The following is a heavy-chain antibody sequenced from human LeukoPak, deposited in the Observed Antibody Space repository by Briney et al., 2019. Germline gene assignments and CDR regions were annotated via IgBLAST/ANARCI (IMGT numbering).Heavy chain of an antibody. CDR3: ARNYPAGWYFDL. CDR2: ISAYNGDT. V-gene: IGHV1-18*01. CDR1: GYTFTSYG. Sequence: ASVKVSCTASGYTFTSYGISWVRQAPGQGLEWMGWISAYNGDTNYAQKFQGRVTMTTDTSTSTAYMELRSLISDDTAVYYCARNYPAGWYFDLWGRGTLVTVSS. D-gene: IGHD1-7*01. J-gene: IGHJ2*01.